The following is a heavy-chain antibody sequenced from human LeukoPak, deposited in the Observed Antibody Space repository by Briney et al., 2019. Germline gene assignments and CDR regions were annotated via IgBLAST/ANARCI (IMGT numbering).Heavy chain of an antibody. J-gene: IGHJ4*02. D-gene: IGHD6-13*01. CDR1: GYSFSNYW. Sequence: GESLKISCKGSGYSFSNYWIAWVRQMPGKGLEWLGIIYPGDSDTRYSPSFQGQVTISVDKSISTAYLQWSSLKASDTAMYYCERQGGNIALDYWGQGALVTVSS. V-gene: IGHV5-51*01. CDR2: IYPGDSDT. CDR3: ERQGGNIALDY.